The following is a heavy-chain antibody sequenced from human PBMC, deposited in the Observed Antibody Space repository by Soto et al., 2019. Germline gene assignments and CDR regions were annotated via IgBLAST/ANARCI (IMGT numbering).Heavy chain of an antibody. CDR1: GFTFSSYA. CDR2: ISGSGGST. V-gene: IGHV3-23*01. D-gene: IGHD3-3*01. CDR3: AKDPIYDFWSGYYPWYYYYGMDV. Sequence: EVQLLESGGGLVQPGGSLRLSCAASGFTFSSYAMSWVRQAPGKGLEWVSAISGSGGSTYYADSVKGRFTISRDNSKNTLYLQMNSLRAEDTAVYYCAKDPIYDFWSGYYPWYYYYGMDVWGQGTTVTVSS. J-gene: IGHJ6*02.